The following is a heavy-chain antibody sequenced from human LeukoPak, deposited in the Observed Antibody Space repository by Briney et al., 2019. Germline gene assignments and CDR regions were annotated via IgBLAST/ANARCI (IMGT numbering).Heavy chain of an antibody. J-gene: IGHJ4*02. Sequence: SETLSLTCTVSGGSIISSSYYWGWIRQPPGKGLESIGSIYYSGSNYYNPSLKSRVTISVDTSKNQFSLKLSSVTDADTAVYYCATPYDFWSGIDYWGQGTLVTVSS. D-gene: IGHD3-3*01. CDR1: GGSIISSSYY. CDR3: ATPYDFWSGIDY. CDR2: IYYSGSN. V-gene: IGHV4-39*01.